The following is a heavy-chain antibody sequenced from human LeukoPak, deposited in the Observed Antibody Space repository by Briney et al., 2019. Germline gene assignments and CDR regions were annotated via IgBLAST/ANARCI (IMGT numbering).Heavy chain of an antibody. CDR2: INHSGNT. V-gene: IGHV4-34*01. CDR3: ARGRRPIAAAGNYNWFDP. CDR1: GGSFSGYY. D-gene: IGHD6-13*01. J-gene: IGHJ5*02. Sequence: SETLSLTCAVYGGSFSGYYWSWIRQPPGKGLEWIGEINHSGNTNYNPSLKSRVTISVDTSKNQFSLKLSSVTAADTAVYYCARGRRPIAAAGNYNWFDPWGQGTLVTVSS.